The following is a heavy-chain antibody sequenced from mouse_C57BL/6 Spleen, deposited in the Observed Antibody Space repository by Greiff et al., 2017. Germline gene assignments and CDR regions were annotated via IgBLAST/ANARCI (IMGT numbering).Heavy chain of an antibody. D-gene: IGHD4-1*01. J-gene: IGHJ2*01. CDR2: IYPGDGDT. Sequence: QVQLQQSGPELVKPGASVKISCKASGYAFSSSWMNWVKQRPGKGLEWIGRIYPGDGDTNYNGKFKGKATLTADKSSSTAYMQLSSLTSEDSAVYFCAMKLPFDYWGQGTTLTVSS. V-gene: IGHV1-82*01. CDR3: AMKLPFDY. CDR1: GYAFSSSW.